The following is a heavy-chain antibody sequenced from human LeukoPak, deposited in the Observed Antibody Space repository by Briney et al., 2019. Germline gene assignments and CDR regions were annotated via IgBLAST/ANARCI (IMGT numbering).Heavy chain of an antibody. Sequence: GGSLRLSCAASGFTFSSYTMNWVRQAPGKGLEWVSSISSSSSYIYYADSVKGRFTISRDNAKNPLYLQMNSLRAEDTAVYYCASRGAIVAYDYWGQGTLVTVSS. J-gene: IGHJ4*02. D-gene: IGHD3-22*01. CDR3: ASRGAIVAYDY. CDR2: ISSSSSYI. CDR1: GFTFSSYT. V-gene: IGHV3-21*01.